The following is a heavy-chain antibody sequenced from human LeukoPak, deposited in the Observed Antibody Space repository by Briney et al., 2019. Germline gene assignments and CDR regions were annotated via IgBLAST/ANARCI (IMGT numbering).Heavy chain of an antibody. J-gene: IGHJ4*02. CDR1: GFPFRIYW. Sequence: GGPLRLPCVPSGFPFRIYWMTWAGKPPGKGLEGVANIKQDGSKKSYVDSVKGRFTISRDNAKNSLYLQMNSLRAEDTAIYYCTRVGYIDEGIDYWGQGTLVTVSS. CDR2: IKQDGSKK. D-gene: IGHD5-24*01. V-gene: IGHV3-7*04. CDR3: TRVGYIDEGIDY.